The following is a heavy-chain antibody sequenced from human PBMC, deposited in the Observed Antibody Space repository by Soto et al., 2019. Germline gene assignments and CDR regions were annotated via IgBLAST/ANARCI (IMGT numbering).Heavy chain of an antibody. CDR1: GGTFSSYA. Sequence: QVQLVQSGAEVKKPGSSVKVSCKASGGTFSSYAISWVRQAPGQGLEWMGGIITIFGTANYAQKFQGRVTITADESTSTAYMELSSLRSEDTAVYYCARDHGSGRPILYGMDVWGQGTTVTVSS. D-gene: IGHD3-10*01. V-gene: IGHV1-69*01. CDR3: ARDHGSGRPILYGMDV. J-gene: IGHJ6*02. CDR2: IITIFGTA.